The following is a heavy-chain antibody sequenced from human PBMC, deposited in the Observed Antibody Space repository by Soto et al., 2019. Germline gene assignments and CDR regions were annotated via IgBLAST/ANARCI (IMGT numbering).Heavy chain of an antibody. J-gene: IGHJ6*02. Sequence: SETLSLTCTVSGGSISSGDYYWSWIRQPPGKGLEWIGYIFYSGTTYYNPSLKSRVTISVDTSKNQFSLKLTSMTAADTAVYYCARDSPPYSHYYYGMDVWGQGTTVTVSS. D-gene: IGHD4-4*01. V-gene: IGHV4-30-4*01. CDR3: ARDSPPYSHYYYGMDV. CDR2: IFYSGTT. CDR1: GGSISSGDYY.